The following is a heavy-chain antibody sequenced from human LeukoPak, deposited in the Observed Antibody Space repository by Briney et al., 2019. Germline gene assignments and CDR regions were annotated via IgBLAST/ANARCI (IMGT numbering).Heavy chain of an antibody. J-gene: IGHJ5*02. CDR3: ARGLEDYDILTGYYKGWFDP. D-gene: IGHD3-9*01. Sequence: ASVKVSCKASGYTFTSYDINWVRQATGQGLEWMGWMNPNSGNTGYAQKFQGRVTMTRNTSISTAYMELSSLRSEDTAVYYCARGLEDYDILTGYYKGWFDPWGQGTPVTVSS. CDR2: MNPNSGNT. V-gene: IGHV1-8*01. CDR1: GYTFTSYD.